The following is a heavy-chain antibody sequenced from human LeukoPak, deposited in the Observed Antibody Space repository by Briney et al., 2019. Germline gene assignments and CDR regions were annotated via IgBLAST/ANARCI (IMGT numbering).Heavy chain of an antibody. CDR1: GGSISSGSYY. CDR2: IYTSGST. CDR3: ARDGDSGDYAY. J-gene: IGHJ4*02. Sequence: SETLSLTCTVSGGSISSGSYYWCWIRQPAGKGLEWIGRIYTSGSTNYNPSLKSRVTISADTSKNQFSLKLTSVTAADTAVYYCARDGDSGDYAYWGQGTLVAVSS. D-gene: IGHD4-17*01. V-gene: IGHV4-61*02.